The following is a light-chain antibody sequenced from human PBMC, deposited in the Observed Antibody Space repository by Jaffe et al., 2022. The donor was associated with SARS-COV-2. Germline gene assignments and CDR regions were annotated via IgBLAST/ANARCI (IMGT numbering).Light chain of an antibody. Sequence: QSALTQPASVSGSPGQSITISCTGTRTDIGYYNFVSWYQQYPGKAPQLIIYDATYRPSGVSDRFSGSKSGNTASLTISGLQAEDEADYYCNSFTTSSTVVFGGGTKLTVL. J-gene: IGLJ2*01. V-gene: IGLV2-14*03. CDR1: RTDIGYYNF. CDR3: NSFTTSSTVV. CDR2: DAT.